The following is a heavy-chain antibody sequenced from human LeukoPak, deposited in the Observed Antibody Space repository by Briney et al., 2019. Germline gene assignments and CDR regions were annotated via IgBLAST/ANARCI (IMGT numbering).Heavy chain of an antibody. D-gene: IGHD1-26*01. V-gene: IGHV4-39*02. CDR3: AENSGPTYAAFAS. J-gene: IGHJ4*02. CDR1: GGSISSSSYY. Sequence: SETLSLTCTVSGGSISSSSYYWGWIRQPPGKGLEWIGYIYYSGSAYYNPSLKSRVTVSVDTSKNHLSRKLSSVTAADTAVYYCAENSGPTYAAFASWGQGPRSPSPQ. CDR2: IYYSGSA.